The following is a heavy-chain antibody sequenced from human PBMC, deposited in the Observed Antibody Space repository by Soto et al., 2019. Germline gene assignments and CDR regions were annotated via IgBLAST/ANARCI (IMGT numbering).Heavy chain of an antibody. CDR3: ARDQEDLGSGGYKGVFDY. D-gene: IGHD6-19*01. J-gene: IGHJ4*02. CDR1: GFTFSSYA. V-gene: IGHV3-30*14. CDR2: ISYDGSNK. Sequence: QVQLVESGGGVVQPGRSVRLSCAASGFTFSSYAMHWVRQAAGKGLEWVAVISYDGSNKYYADSVKGRFTISRDNTKNTLYIQMNSLRAEDTAVYYGARDQEDLGSGGYKGVFDYWGQGTLVTVSS.